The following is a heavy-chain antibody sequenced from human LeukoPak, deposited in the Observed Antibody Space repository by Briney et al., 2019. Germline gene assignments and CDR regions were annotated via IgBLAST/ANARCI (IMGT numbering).Heavy chain of an antibody. J-gene: IGHJ4*02. CDR2: ISSSGTTI. CDR3: ARGGSFFDY. CDR1: GFTFSGYD. D-gene: IGHD1-26*01. Sequence: PGGSLRLSCAASGFTFSGYDMNRVLQAPGKGLEWVSYISSSGTTIYYADSVRGRFTISRDNAKNSLYLQMNRLRAEDTAVYYCARGGSFFDYWGQGTLVTVSS. V-gene: IGHV3-48*03.